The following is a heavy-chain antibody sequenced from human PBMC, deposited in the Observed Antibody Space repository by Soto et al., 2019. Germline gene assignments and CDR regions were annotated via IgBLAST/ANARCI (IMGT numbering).Heavy chain of an antibody. CDR1: GGTLSDYA. D-gene: IGHD3-10*01. CDR2: IMPTVDSA. V-gene: IGHV1-69*01. Sequence: QVQLVPSGAEVKNPGSSVKVSCKASGGTLSDYAVSWVRQARGQGLEWMGGIMPTVDSAKYAQKFQGRLTITADESTSTANMELSSLTSDDTAIYYCAVAAVREILTEQSSGMAVWGQGTTVTVSS. J-gene: IGHJ6*01. CDR3: AVAAVREILTEQSSGMAV.